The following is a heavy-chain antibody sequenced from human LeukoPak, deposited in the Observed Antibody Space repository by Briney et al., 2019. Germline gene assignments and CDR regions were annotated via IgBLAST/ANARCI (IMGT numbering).Heavy chain of an antibody. CDR2: INHSGSN. J-gene: IGHJ3*02. Sequence: SETLSLTCAVYGGSFSGYYWSWIRQPPGKGLEWSGEINHSGSNNYNPSLKSRVAISVDTSKNRFSLKLSSVTAADTAVYYCARGVGGSYFFRPGERFAFDIWGQGTMVTVSS. D-gene: IGHD1-26*01. CDR3: ARGVGGSYFFRPGERFAFDI. CDR1: GGSFSGYY. V-gene: IGHV4-34*01.